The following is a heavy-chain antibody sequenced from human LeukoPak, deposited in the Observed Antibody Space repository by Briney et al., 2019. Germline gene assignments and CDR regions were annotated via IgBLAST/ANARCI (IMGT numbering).Heavy chain of an antibody. V-gene: IGHV3-30*04. CDR2: ISYDGSNK. CDR3: AKAFGSSSRFDY. D-gene: IGHD6-13*01. CDR1: GFTFSSYA. Sequence: GGSLRLSCAASGFTFSSYAMHWVRQAPGKGLEWVAVISYDGSNKYYADSVKGRFTISRDNSKNTLYLQMNSLRAEDTAVYYCAKAFGSSSRFDYWGQGTLVTVSS. J-gene: IGHJ4*02.